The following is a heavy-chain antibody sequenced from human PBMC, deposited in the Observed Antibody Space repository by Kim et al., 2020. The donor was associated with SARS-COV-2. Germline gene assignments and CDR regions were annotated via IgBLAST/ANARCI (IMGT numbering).Heavy chain of an antibody. CDR3: ARWKWSINRFDY. CDR2: T. J-gene: IGHJ4*02. D-gene: IGHD2-15*01. V-gene: IGHV4-59*01. Sequence: TKYNPSLKSRVTISVDTSKNQFSLKLSSVTAADTAVYYCARWKWSINRFDYWGQGTLVTVSS.